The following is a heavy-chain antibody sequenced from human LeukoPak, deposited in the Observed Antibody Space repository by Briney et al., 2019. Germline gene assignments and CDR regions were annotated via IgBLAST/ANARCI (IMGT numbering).Heavy chain of an antibody. D-gene: IGHD3-10*01. J-gene: IGHJ4*02. V-gene: IGHV3-48*03. CDR2: ITSSGSTI. CDR1: GFTVSSYE. CDR3: AREAGVQSDY. Sequence: GGSLRLSYAASGFTVSSYEMNWVRQAPEKGLEWVSYITSSGSTIYYADSVKGRFTISRDNAKNSLYLQMYSLRAEDTAVYYCAREAGVQSDYWGQGTLVTVSS.